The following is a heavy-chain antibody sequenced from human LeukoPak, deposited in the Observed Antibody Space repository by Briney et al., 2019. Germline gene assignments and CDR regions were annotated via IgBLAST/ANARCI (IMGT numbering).Heavy chain of an antibody. D-gene: IGHD6-6*01. V-gene: IGHV1-18*04. Sequence: ASVKVSCKASEYTFTGYYMHWVRQAPGQGLEWMGWISAYNGNTNYAQKLQGRVTMTTDTSTSTAYMELRSLRSDDTAVYYCARGLDSSSSVVTDYYYMDVWGKGTTVTVSS. CDR1: EYTFTGYY. CDR3: ARGLDSSSSVVTDYYYMDV. J-gene: IGHJ6*03. CDR2: ISAYNGNT.